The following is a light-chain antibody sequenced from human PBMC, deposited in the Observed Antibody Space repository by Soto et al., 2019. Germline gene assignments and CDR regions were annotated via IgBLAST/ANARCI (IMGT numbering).Light chain of an antibody. CDR2: DAS. V-gene: IGKV3D-20*01. J-gene: IGKJ2*01. CDR3: QQYGSSPYT. Sequence: EIVLTQSPATLSLSPGERATLSCGASLSVSSSYLAWYQQKPGLAPRLLIYDASSRATGIPDRFSGSGSGTDFTLTISRLEPEDFAVYYCQQYGSSPYTVGQGTKLEIK. CDR1: LSVSSSY.